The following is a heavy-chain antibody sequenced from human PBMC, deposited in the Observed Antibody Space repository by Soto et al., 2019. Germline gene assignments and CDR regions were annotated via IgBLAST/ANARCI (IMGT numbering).Heavy chain of an antibody. CDR3: TEGTRF. Sequence: EVQLVESGGGLVKPGASLRLSCAASGFTFSTSWMSWVRQAPGKGLEWVGRIKSKTDGGTTECAAPVKGRFSISRDDSQDTLYLQMDSLKVEATAVYYCTEGTRFWGQGTLVTVSS. CDR1: GFTFSTSW. D-gene: IGHD4-17*01. CDR2: IKSKTDGGTT. V-gene: IGHV3-15*01. J-gene: IGHJ4*02.